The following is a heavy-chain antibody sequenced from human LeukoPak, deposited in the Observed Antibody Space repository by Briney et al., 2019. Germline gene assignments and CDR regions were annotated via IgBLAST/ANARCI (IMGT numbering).Heavy chain of an antibody. CDR2: ISAYNGNT. J-gene: IGHJ4*02. Sequence: ASVKVSCKASGYTFTSYGISWVRQAPGQGLEWMGWISAYNGNTNYAQKLQGRVTMTTDTSTSTAYMELRSLRSDDTAVYYCARGGGSSWYVFPEAGDYYFDYWGQGTLVTVSS. CDR1: GYTFTSYG. CDR3: ARGGGSSWYVFPEAGDYYFDY. V-gene: IGHV1-18*01. D-gene: IGHD6-13*01.